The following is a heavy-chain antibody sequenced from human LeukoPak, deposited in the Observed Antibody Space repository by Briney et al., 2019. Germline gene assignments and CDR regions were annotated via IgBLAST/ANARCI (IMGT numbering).Heavy chain of an antibody. J-gene: IGHJ6*02. D-gene: IGHD2-15*01. CDR1: GGSISSYY. Sequence: SETLSLTCTVSGGSISSYYWSWIRQPAGKGLEWIGRIYTSGSTNYNPSLKSRVTMSVDTSKNQFSLKLSSVTAADTAVYYCARASPCGGSYYYYGMDVWGQGTTVTVSS. CDR3: ARASPCGGSYYYYGMDV. CDR2: IYTSGST. V-gene: IGHV4-4*07.